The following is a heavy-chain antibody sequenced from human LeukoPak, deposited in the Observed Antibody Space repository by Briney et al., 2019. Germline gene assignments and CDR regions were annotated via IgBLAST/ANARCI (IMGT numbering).Heavy chain of an antibody. D-gene: IGHD3-22*01. CDR2: FSSSSSYT. CDR1: GFTFNHYY. J-gene: IGHJ1*01. CDR3: ARGGGYYYDSSDYYREEFFQH. Sequence: GGSLRLSCAASGFTFNHYYMTWIRQAPGKGLEWVSYFSSSSSYTNYADSVKGRFTISRDNAKNSLYLHMNSLRAEDTAVYYCARGGGYYYDSSDYYREEFFQHWGQGTLVTVSS. V-gene: IGHV3-11*05.